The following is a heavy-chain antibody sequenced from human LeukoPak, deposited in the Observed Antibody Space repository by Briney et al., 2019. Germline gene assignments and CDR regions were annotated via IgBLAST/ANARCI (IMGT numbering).Heavy chain of an antibody. CDR2: INHSGST. J-gene: IGHJ4*02. Sequence: PSETLSLTCAVYGGSFSGYYWSWIRQPPGKGLEWIGEINHSGSTNYNPSLKSRVTISVDTSKNQFSLKLSSVTAADTAVYYCARHAPGLAMGYFDYWGQGTLVTVSS. V-gene: IGHV4-34*01. CDR3: ARHAPGLAMGYFDY. CDR1: GGSFSGYY. D-gene: IGHD3/OR15-3a*01.